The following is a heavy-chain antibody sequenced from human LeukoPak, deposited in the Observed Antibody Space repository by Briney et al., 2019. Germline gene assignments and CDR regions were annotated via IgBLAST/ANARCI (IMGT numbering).Heavy chain of an antibody. Sequence: GGSLRLSCAASGFTFSSYWMYWVRQAPGKGLVWVSRINSDGSSTSYADSGKGRCSISRDNAKNTLYLQMNSLRAEDTAVYYCARSPVEVDGFDIWGQGTMVTVSS. CDR3: ARSPVEVDGFDI. CDR2: INSDGSST. V-gene: IGHV3-74*01. CDR1: GFTFSSYW. J-gene: IGHJ3*02. D-gene: IGHD2-2*01.